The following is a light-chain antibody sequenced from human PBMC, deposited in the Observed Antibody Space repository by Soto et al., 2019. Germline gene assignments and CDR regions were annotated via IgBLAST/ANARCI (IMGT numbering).Light chain of an antibody. J-gene: IGKJ4*01. CDR3: QQYNNWALT. CDR2: GAS. CDR1: QSVSSN. V-gene: IGKV3-15*01. Sequence: EIVMTQSPATLSVSPGERATLSCRASQSVSSNLSWYQQKPGQPPRLLIYGASARAPGIPARFSGSGSGTEFTLTLSSLQSEDFSLSYCQQYNNWALTFGGGTKVEIK.